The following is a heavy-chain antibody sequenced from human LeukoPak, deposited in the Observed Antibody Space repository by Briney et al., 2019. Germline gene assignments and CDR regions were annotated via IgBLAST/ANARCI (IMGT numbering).Heavy chain of an antibody. CDR3: AASDYGGNSRFDY. J-gene: IGHJ4*02. D-gene: IGHD4-23*01. CDR2: ITSDGKIT. Sequence: GGSLRLSCAASGFTFSNYWMHWVRQSPGKGLVWVSRITSDGKITNYADSVKGRFTVSRANANNTLYLEMNSLRAEDTAVYYWAASDYGGNSRFDYWGQGTLVTVSS. CDR1: GFTFSNYW. V-gene: IGHV3-74*01.